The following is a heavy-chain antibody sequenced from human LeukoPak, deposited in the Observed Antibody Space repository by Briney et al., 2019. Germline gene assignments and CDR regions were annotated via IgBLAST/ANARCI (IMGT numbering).Heavy chain of an antibody. Sequence: SETLSLTCTVSGGSISSGGYYWSWIRQHPGKGLEWIGYIYYSGNTYYNPSLKSRVTISVDTSKNQFSLKLSSVTAADTAAYYCARVGSGSAFDYWGQGTLVTVSS. CDR3: ARVGSGSAFDY. CDR2: IYYSGNT. V-gene: IGHV4-31*03. D-gene: IGHD3-10*01. J-gene: IGHJ4*02. CDR1: GGSISSGGYY.